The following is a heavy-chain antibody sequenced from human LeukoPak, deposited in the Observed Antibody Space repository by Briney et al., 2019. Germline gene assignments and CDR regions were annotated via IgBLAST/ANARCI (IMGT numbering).Heavy chain of an antibody. J-gene: IGHJ5*02. D-gene: IGHD2-2*01. V-gene: IGHV4-59*12. CDR3: ATVHKYCSSISCYRFDP. Sequence: SETLSLTCTVSGGXIGDYYWSWIREPPGKGLEWLGYLYYSRNTNYSPSLKSRVTISADTSKNQVYLKLRPVTAADTAVYYCATVHKYCSSISCYRFDPWDQGTLVTVSS. CDR1: GGXIGDYY. CDR2: LYYSRNT.